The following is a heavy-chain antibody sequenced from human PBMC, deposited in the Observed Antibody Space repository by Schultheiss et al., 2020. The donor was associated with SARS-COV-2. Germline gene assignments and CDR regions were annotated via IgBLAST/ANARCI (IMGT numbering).Heavy chain of an antibody. CDR1: GFTFSNAW. CDR3: AKGRSQQLDRDAFDI. J-gene: IGHJ3*02. V-gene: IGHV3-11*06. CDR2: ISSSSSYT. Sequence: GESLKISCAASGFTFSNAWMSWIRQAPGKGLEWVSYISSSSSYTNYADSVKGRFTISRDNSKNTLYLQMNSLRAEDTAVYYCAKGRSQQLDRDAFDIWGQGTMVTVSS. D-gene: IGHD6-6*01.